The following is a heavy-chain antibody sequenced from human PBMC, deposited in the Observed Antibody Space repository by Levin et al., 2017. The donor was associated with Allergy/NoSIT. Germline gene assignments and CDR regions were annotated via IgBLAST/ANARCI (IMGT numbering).Heavy chain of an antibody. Sequence: KGSGPTLVKPTQTLTLTCTFSGFSLTTSGVAVGWIRQPPGKALEWLALLYWDDDKRYSPSLNNRLTITKDTSKNQVVLRMTNVDPVDTGTYYCAHSGIVPVVIGPPSYAFDIWGQGTTVTVTS. V-gene: IGHV2-5*02. J-gene: IGHJ3*02. D-gene: IGHD2-21*01. CDR2: LYWDDDK. CDR3: AHSGIVPVVIGPPSYAFDI. CDR1: GFSLTTSGVA.